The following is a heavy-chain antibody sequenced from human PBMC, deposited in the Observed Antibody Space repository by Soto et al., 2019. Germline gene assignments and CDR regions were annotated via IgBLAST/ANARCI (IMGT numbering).Heavy chain of an antibody. CDR3: ARDPFPIAVAVPKGFDY. CDR1: GFTFSSYA. Sequence: GGSLRLSCAASGFTFSSYAMHWVRQAPGKGLEWVAVISYDGSNKYYADSVKGRFTISRDNSKNTLYLQMNSLRAEDTAVYYCARDPFPIAVAVPKGFDYWGQGTLVTVSS. V-gene: IGHV3-30-3*01. D-gene: IGHD6-19*01. J-gene: IGHJ4*02. CDR2: ISYDGSNK.